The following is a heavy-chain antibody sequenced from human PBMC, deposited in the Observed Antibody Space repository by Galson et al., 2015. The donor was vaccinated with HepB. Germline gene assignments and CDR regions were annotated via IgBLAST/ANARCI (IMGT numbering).Heavy chain of an antibody. CDR3: ARVAVTPAFDP. D-gene: IGHD4-11*01. CDR1: GFTFSSYW. Sequence: SLRLSCAASGFTFSSYWMHWVRQAPGKGLVWVSRINSDGSSTSYADSVKGRFTISRDNAKNTLYLQMNSLRAEDTAVYYCARVAVTPAFDPWGQGTLVTVSS. V-gene: IGHV3-74*01. J-gene: IGHJ5*02. CDR2: INSDGSST.